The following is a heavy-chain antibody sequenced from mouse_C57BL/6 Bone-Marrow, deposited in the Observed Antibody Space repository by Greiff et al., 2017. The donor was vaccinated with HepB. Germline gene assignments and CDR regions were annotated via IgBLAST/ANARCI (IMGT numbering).Heavy chain of an antibody. J-gene: IGHJ3*01. CDR3: ARRRSFYCYGSNYGAWFAY. CDR2: INPSSGYT. Sequence: QVQLQQSGAELARPGASVKMSCKASGYTFTSYTMHWVKQRPGQGLEWIGYINPSSGYTKYNQKFKDKATLTADKSSSTAYMQLSSLTSEDSAVYYCARRRSFYCYGSNYGAWFAYWGQGTLVTVSA. CDR1: GYTFTSYT. V-gene: IGHV1-4*01. D-gene: IGHD1-1*01.